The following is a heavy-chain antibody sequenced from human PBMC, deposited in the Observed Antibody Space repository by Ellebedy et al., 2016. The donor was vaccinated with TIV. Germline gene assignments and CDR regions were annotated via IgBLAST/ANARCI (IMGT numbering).Heavy chain of an antibody. CDR1: GFTFSTYA. J-gene: IGHJ4*02. D-gene: IGHD6-13*01. Sequence: GGSLRLXXAASGFTFSTYAMHWVRQAPGKGLEWVAVISYDGSNEYYADSVKGRFTISRDNSKNTLYLQMSSLRAEDTAVYYCARDSITAPGRVYWGQGTLVTVSS. CDR3: ARDSITAPGRVY. V-gene: IGHV3-30-3*01. CDR2: ISYDGSNE.